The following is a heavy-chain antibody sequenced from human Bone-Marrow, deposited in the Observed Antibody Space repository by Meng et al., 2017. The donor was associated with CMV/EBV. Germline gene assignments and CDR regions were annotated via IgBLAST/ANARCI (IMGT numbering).Heavy chain of an antibody. CDR2: IVVASANT. CDR1: GFTFTNSA. Sequence: SVKVSCKASGFTFTNSAVQWVRQTRGQRLEWIGWIVVASANTNYAQKFQEGVTITRDMSTSTAYMELRSLRSDDTAVYYCAREVGGYCTNGVCSNNDGMDVWGQGTTVTVSS. J-gene: IGHJ6*02. CDR3: AREVGGYCTNGVCSNNDGMDV. D-gene: IGHD2-8*01. V-gene: IGHV1-58*01.